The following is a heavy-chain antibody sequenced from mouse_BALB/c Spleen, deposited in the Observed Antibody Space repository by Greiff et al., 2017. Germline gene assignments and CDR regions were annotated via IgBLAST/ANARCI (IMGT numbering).Heavy chain of an antibody. CDR1: GYSITSDYA. Sequence: VQLQQSGPGLVKPSQSLSLTCTVTGYSITSDYAWNWIRQFPGNKLEWMGYISYSGSTSYNPSLKSRISITRDTSKNQFFLQLNSVTTEDTATYYCASHGNYGFAYWGQGTLVTVSA. D-gene: IGHD2-1*01. J-gene: IGHJ3*01. V-gene: IGHV3-2*02. CDR2: ISYSGST. CDR3: ASHGNYGFAY.